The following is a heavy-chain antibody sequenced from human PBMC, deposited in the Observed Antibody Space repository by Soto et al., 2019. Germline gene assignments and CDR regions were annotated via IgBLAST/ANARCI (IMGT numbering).Heavy chain of an antibody. D-gene: IGHD3-22*01. CDR3: ARESDYDSSGYLDY. CDR2: IIPIFGTA. V-gene: IGHV1-69*13. J-gene: IGHJ4*02. Sequence: ASVKVSCKASGGTFSSYAISWLRQAPGQGLEWMGGIIPIFGTANYAQKFQGRVTITADESTSTAYMELSSLRSEDTAVYYCARESDYDSSGYLDYWGQGTLVTVSS. CDR1: GGTFSSYA.